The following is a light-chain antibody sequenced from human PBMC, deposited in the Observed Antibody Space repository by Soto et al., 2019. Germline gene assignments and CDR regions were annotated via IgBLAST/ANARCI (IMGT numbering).Light chain of an antibody. CDR2: DAS. V-gene: IGKV1-5*01. CDR3: QQYNSDSPT. CDR1: QSINSW. Sequence: DIQMTQSPSTLSASIGDRVTITCRASQSINSWLAWYQQKPGKAPKLLIYDASSLKSGVPSRFSGSGSGTEFTLTISSLQPDDFATYYCQQYNSDSPTFGQGTKVEIK. J-gene: IGKJ1*01.